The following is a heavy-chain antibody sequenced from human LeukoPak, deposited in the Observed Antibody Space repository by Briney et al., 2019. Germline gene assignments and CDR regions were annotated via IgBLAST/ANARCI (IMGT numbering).Heavy chain of an antibody. CDR1: GGSISSSSYY. Sequence: SETLSLTCTVSGGSISSSSYYWGWIRQPPGKGLEWIGSIYYSGSTYYNPSLKSRVTISVDTSKNQFSLKLSSVTAADTAVYYCARGGTLIAVAAGAPAYFDYWGQGTLVTVSS. CDR2: IYYSGST. D-gene: IGHD6-19*01. V-gene: IGHV4-39*07. J-gene: IGHJ4*02. CDR3: ARGGTLIAVAAGAPAYFDY.